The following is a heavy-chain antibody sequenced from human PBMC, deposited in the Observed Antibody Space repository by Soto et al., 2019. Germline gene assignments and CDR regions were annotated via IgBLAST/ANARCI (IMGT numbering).Heavy chain of an antibody. CDR2: IDPSDSYT. Sequence: XESLKVSWKCSGYSFTSYWISLVLQMPGKGLEWMGRIDPSDSYTNYSPSFQGHVTISADKSISTAYLQWSSLKASDTAMYYCASSSSSGYYYYGMDVWGQGTTVTVSS. CDR3: ASSSSSGYYYYGMDV. CDR1: GYSFTSYW. J-gene: IGHJ6*02. D-gene: IGHD6-6*01. V-gene: IGHV5-10-1*01.